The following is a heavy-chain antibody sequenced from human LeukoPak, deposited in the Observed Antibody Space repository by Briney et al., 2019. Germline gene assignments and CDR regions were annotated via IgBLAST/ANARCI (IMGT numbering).Heavy chain of an antibody. CDR3: ARDPYSSSSFDY. Sequence: GESLTLSCAASGFTFRNLWMTWVRQAPGKGLQWVANINQDGSQQAYVDSVRGRFSVSRDNGKNSLYLQMNSRRAEDTAVYFCARDPYSSSSFDYWGQGTLVTVSS. CDR2: INQDGSQQ. J-gene: IGHJ4*02. V-gene: IGHV3-7*01. CDR1: GFTFRNLW. D-gene: IGHD6-6*01.